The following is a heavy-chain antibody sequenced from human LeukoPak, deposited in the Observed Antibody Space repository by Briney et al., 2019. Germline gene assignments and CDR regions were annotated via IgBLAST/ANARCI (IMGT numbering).Heavy chain of an antibody. J-gene: IGHJ4*02. CDR3: AGTQTYCSGGSCYGY. CDR2: IFYSGST. Sequence: SETLSLTCTVSGYSISSGYYWGWIRQPPGKGLEWIGSIFYSGSTYYNPSLKSRVTISVDTSKNQFSLKLSSVTAADTAVYYCAGTQTYCSGGSCYGYWGQGTLVTVSS. V-gene: IGHV4-38-2*02. D-gene: IGHD2-15*01. CDR1: GYSISSGYY.